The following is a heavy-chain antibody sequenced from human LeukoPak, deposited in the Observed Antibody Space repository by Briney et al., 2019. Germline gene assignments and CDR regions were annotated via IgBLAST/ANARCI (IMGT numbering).Heavy chain of an antibody. J-gene: IGHJ5*02. CDR3: AKSFYCSSTSCPRGISNWFDP. Sequence: PGGSLRLSCAASGFTFSSYAMSWVRQAPGKGLEWVSAISGSGGSTYYADSVKGRFTISRDNSKNTLYLQMNSLRAEDTAVYYCAKSFYCSSTSCPRGISNWFDPWGQGTLVTVSS. V-gene: IGHV3-23*01. CDR1: GFTFSSYA. D-gene: IGHD2-2*01. CDR2: ISGSGGST.